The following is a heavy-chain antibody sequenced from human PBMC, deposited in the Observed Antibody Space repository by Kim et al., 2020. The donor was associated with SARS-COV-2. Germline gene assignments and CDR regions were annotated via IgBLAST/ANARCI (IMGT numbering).Heavy chain of an antibody. CDR3: ARIPLIVRGVLTAYNWFDP. CDR2: IHHSGTPT. V-gene: IGHV4-34*01. J-gene: IGHJ5*02. Sequence: SETLSLTCAVYGESLNGYYWTWIRQPPGKGLEWVGEIHHSGTPTNYNPSLKSRVTISVDTSRNQFSLKLSSVTAADTAVYYCARIPLIVRGVLTAYNWFDPWGQGTLVTVSS. D-gene: IGHD3-10*01. CDR1: GESLNGYY.